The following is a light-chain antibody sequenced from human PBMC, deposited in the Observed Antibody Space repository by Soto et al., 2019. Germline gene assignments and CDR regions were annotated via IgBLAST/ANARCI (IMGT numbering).Light chain of an antibody. CDR1: SSDVGGYEF. CDR3: SSYSVTTAYL. CDR2: EVS. J-gene: IGLJ1*01. V-gene: IGLV2-14*01. Sequence: QSFLTQPASVSGSPGQSITISCTGTSSDVGGYEFVSWYQLHPGKAPKLMVFEVSNRPSGVSYRFSGSKSGNTASLTISGLQAEDEADYFCSSYSVTTAYLFGTGTKVTVL.